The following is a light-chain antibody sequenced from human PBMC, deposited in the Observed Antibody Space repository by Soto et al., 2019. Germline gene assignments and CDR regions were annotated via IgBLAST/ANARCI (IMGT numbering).Light chain of an antibody. Sequence: EIVMTQSPATLSVSAGEGATLSCRASQSVDSNLAWYQQKPGQAPRLIIYGASRRATGIPDRFSGSGSGTDFSLTISRLEPEDFAGYYCQQYGSTPWTFGERNKLDI. CDR1: QSVDSN. V-gene: IGKV3-20*01. J-gene: IGKJ1*01. CDR3: QQYGSTPWT. CDR2: GAS.